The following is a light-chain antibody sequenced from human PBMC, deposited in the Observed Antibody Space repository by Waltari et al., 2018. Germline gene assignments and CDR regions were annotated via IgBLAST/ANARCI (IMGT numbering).Light chain of an antibody. CDR3: QQYGSSPLT. V-gene: IGKV3-20*01. CDR1: QSVSSSY. Sequence: EIELTQSPGTLSLSPGERATLSCRASQSVSSSYLAWYQQKPGQTPRLLIYGASGRATGSPDRFSGRGYGTDFTLTISRLEPEDFAVYYCQQYGSSPLTFGGGTKVEIK. CDR2: GAS. J-gene: IGKJ4*01.